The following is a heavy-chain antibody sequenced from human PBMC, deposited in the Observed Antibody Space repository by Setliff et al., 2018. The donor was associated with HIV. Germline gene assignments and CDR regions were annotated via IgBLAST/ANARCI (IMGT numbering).Heavy chain of an antibody. CDR2: VSSYNGNT. V-gene: IGHV1-18*01. CDR1: GYSFTAYG. Sequence: GASVKVSCKASGYSFTAYGISWLRQAPGQGLEWMGWVSSYNGNTNYAQKFQGRVTMTRDKSADTTYMEVSRLRSEDTATYYCATFYKLTGTTSFDFWGQGTLVTVPQ. CDR3: ATFYKLTGTTSFDF. J-gene: IGHJ4*02. D-gene: IGHD1-7*01.